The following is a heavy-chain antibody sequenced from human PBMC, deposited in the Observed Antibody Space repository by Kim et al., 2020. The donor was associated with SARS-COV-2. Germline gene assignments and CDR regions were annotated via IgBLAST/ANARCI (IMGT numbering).Heavy chain of an antibody. Sequence: VGSLRLSCAASGFTFSSYSMNWVRQAPGKGLEWVSSISSSSSDIYYADSVKSRFTISRDNAKNSLYLQMNSLRAEDTAVYYFAGSGSQFELDYWGQCTLV. CDR3: AGSGSQFELDY. J-gene: IGHJ4*02. D-gene: IGHD3-10*01. CDR2: ISSSSSDI. V-gene: IGHV3-21*01. CDR1: GFTFSSYS.